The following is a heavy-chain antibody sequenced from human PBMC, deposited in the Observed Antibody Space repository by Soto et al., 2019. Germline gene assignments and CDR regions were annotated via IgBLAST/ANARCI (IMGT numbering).Heavy chain of an antibody. Sequence: GGSLRLSCVASGFTFSNYWMHWVRQAPGKGLEWVSRISSDGSSTTYADSVKGRFTISRDNTENSLHLQMNSLRAEDTAVYYCARVRYCSDNSCYSWFDYWGQGTLVTVSS. V-gene: IGHV3-74*01. CDR3: ARVRYCSDNSCYSWFDY. D-gene: IGHD2-15*01. J-gene: IGHJ4*02. CDR2: ISSDGSST. CDR1: GFTFSNYW.